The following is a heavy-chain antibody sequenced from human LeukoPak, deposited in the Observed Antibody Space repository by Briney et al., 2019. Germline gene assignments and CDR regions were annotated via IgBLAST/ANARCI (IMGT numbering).Heavy chain of an antibody. CDR3: ARLYCSGGSCWDY. D-gene: IGHD2-15*01. V-gene: IGHV4-59*01. Sequence: SETLSLTCTVPGGPISSYFWSWIRQPPGKGLEWIGYIYYSGSTNYNPSLKSRVTISVDTSKNQFSLKLSSVTAADTAVYYCARLYCSGGSCWDYWGQGTLVTVSS. CDR2: IYYSGST. CDR1: GGPISSYF. J-gene: IGHJ4*02.